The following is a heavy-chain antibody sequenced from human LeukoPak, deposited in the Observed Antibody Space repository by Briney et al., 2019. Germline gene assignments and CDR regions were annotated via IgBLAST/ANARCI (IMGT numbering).Heavy chain of an antibody. V-gene: IGHV3-23*01. D-gene: IGHD2-2*02. CDR1: GFTFSSYV. J-gene: IGHJ4*02. CDR3: AKLMCSSTSCYRAGLDY. Sequence: PGGSLRLSCAASGFTFSSYVMSWVRQAPGKGLEWVSAISGSGGSTYYADSVKGRFTISRDNSKNTLYLQMNSLRAEDTAVYYCAKLMCSSTSCYRAGLDYWGQGTLVTVSS. CDR2: ISGSGGST.